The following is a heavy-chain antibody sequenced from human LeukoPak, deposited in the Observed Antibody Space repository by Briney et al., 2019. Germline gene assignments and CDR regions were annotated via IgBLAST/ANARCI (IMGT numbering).Heavy chain of an antibody. Sequence: PSETLSLTCAVYGGSFSGYYWSWIRQPPGKGLEWIGEINHSGSTNYNPSLKSRVTISVDPSKNQFSLTMSSVTAADTAVYYCARGSRYYGSGSYPIKRRCYFDYWGQGTLVTVSS. V-gene: IGHV4-34*01. CDR2: INHSGST. CDR3: ARGSRYYGSGSYPIKRRCYFDY. D-gene: IGHD3-10*01. J-gene: IGHJ4*02. CDR1: GGSFSGYY.